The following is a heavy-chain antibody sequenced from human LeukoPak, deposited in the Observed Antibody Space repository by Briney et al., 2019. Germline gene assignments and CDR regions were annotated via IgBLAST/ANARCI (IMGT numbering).Heavy chain of an antibody. CDR1: GLSFSTFA. D-gene: IGHD3-10*01. CDR2: ISGSGGST. V-gene: IGHV3-23*01. Sequence: PGGSLRRSGAASGLSFSTFAMSWVRQAPGKGLEWVSAISGSGGSTYYADSVKGRFTISRDNSKNTLYLQMNSLRAEDTAVYYCAKGSMVRGVIIIYYYYGMDVWGQGTTVTVSS. CDR3: AKGSMVRGVIIIYYYYGMDV. J-gene: IGHJ6*02.